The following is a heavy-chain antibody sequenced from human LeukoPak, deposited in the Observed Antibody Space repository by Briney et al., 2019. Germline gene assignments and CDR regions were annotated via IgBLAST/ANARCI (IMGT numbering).Heavy chain of an antibody. CDR2: IYYSGNT. CDR3: ATPPRFCSGGSCGDP. D-gene: IGHD2-15*01. J-gene: IGHJ5*02. Sequence: SETLSLTCTVSGDSISSYYWSWIRQPPGKGLEWIGNIYYSGNTNYNPSLKSRVTISVDTSKNQFSLKLTSVTAADTAIYYCATPPRFCSGGSCGDPWGRGPLVPV. CDR1: GDSISSYY. V-gene: IGHV4-59*01.